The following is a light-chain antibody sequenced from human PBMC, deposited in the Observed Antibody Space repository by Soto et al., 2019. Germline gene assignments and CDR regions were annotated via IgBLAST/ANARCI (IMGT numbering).Light chain of an antibody. V-gene: IGKV1-27*01. CDR1: QGISNY. J-gene: IGKJ3*01. CDR3: QKYSSAPFT. CDR2: SVS. Sequence: IQLTQSPSSLSASVGDRVTITCRASQGISNYFAWYQQKPGKVPKLLISSVSTLQSGVPSRFSGSGSGTEFTLNISSLQPEDVAIYYCQKYSSAPFTFGPGTKVDIK.